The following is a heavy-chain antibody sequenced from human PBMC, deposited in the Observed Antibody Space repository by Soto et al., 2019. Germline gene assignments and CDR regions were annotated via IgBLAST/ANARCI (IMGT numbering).Heavy chain of an antibody. D-gene: IGHD1-26*01. J-gene: IGHJ4*02. V-gene: IGHV1-2*02. CDR3: ARDLAKGGGSAGFDY. Sequence: ASVKVSCKASGYTFTVYYMHWVRQAPGQGLEWMGWINPKSGGTMYPQKLQGRVTMTWDTSISTAYMALTRLRSDDTAVYYRARDLAKGGGSAGFDYWGQGTLVTVSS. CDR2: INPKSGGT. CDR1: GYTFTVYY.